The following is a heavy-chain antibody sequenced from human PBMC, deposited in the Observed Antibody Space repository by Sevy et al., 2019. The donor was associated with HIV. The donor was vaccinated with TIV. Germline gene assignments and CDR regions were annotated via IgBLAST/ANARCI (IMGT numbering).Heavy chain of an antibody. Sequence: GGCLRLSCAASGFTFSSYAMHWVRQAPGKGLEWVAVISYDGSNKYYSDAVKGRFTISRDNSKNTLYLQMNSLRAEDTAVYYCARDDVGCSSTSCYGFDYWGQGTLVTVSS. CDR2: ISYDGSNK. D-gene: IGHD2-2*01. J-gene: IGHJ4*02. CDR3: ARDDVGCSSTSCYGFDY. CDR1: GFTFSSYA. V-gene: IGHV3-30-3*01.